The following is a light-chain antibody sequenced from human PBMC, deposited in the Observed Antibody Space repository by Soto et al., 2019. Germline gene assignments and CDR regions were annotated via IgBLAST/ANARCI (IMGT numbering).Light chain of an antibody. CDR1: QSLLHSNGYNY. CDR2: LGS. CDR3: MQALQTPPT. J-gene: IGKJ5*01. Sequence: IVMTQSPLSLPVTPGEPASISCRSSQSLLHSNGYNYLDWYLQKPGQSPQLLIYLGSNRASGVPDRFSGCGSGTDFTLKISRVEAEDVGVYYCMQALQTPPTFGQGTRLEIK. V-gene: IGKV2-28*01.